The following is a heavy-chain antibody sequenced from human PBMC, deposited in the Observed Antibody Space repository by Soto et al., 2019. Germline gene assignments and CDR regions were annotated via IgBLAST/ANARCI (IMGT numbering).Heavy chain of an antibody. CDR1: GFTFSSYS. CDR3: ARNYYYMDV. CDR2: ISSSSSTI. J-gene: IGHJ6*03. Sequence: LRLSCAASGFTFSSYSMNWVRQAPGKGLEWVSYISSSSSTIYYADSVKGRFTISRDNAKNSLYLQMDSLRAEDTAVYYCARNYYYMDVWGKGTTVTVSS. V-gene: IGHV3-48*01.